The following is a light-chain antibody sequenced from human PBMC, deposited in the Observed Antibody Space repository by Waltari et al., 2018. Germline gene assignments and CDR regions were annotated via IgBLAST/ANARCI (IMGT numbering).Light chain of an antibody. CDR1: SSDVGGYNY. J-gene: IGLJ3*02. Sequence: QSALTQPPSASGSPGQSIPIPCTGTSSDVGGYNYVSWYHQYPGEAPKLIIYEINKRPSGVPHRFSGSKSCNTASLTVSGLQAEDEADYYCTSYAGGNNLGVFGGGTKVTVL. CDR2: EIN. CDR3: TSYAGGNNLGV. V-gene: IGLV2-8*01.